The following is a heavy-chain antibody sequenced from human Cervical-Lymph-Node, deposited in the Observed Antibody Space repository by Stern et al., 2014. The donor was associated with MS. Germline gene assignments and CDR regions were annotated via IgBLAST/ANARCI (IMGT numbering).Heavy chain of an antibody. CDR3: ARRGIVGATEAFDI. Sequence: EVQLVESGGGLVQPGGSLRLSCAASGFTFSSYSMNWVRQAPGKGLEWVSYISSGSSTKYYADSVKGRFTVSRDNAKNSLYLQMNSLRDEDTAVYYCARRGIVGATEAFDIWGQGTMVTVSS. D-gene: IGHD1-26*01. V-gene: IGHV3-48*02. J-gene: IGHJ3*02. CDR2: ISSGSSTK. CDR1: GFTFSSYS.